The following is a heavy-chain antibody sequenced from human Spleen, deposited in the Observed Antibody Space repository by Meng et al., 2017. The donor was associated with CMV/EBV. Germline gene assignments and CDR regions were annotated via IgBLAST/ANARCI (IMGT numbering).Heavy chain of an antibody. CDR1: GYTFTDYY. CDR3: ARYYDFWSGYYFERYFDY. V-gene: IGHV1-2*02. D-gene: IGHD3-3*01. J-gene: IGHJ4*02. Sequence: ASVKVSCKASGYTFTDYYIHWVRQAPGQGLEWMGWINPNSGGTNYAQKFQGRVTMTRDTSISTAYMELSRLRSDDTAVYYCARYYDFWSGYYFERYFDYWGQGTLVTVSS. CDR2: INPNSGGT.